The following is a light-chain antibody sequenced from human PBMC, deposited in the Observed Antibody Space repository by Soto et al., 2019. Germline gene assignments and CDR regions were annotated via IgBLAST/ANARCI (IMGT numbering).Light chain of an antibody. CDR3: CSYAGSNTVL. CDR2: EVN. CDR1: SNDIGYYNH. J-gene: IGLJ2*01. V-gene: IGLV2-8*01. Sequence: QSALTQPPSASGSPGQSVTISCTGTSNDIGYYNHVSWYQQHTGKAPKLIIYEVNKRPSGVPDRFSGSKSGNTASLTVSGLQAEDEADYHCCSYAGSNTVLFGGGTTLTVL.